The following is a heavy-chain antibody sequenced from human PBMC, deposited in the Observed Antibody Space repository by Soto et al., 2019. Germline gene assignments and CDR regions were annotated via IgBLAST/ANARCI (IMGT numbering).Heavy chain of an antibody. D-gene: IGHD6-13*01. CDR1: GFTFSSYG. J-gene: IGHJ4*02. V-gene: IGHV3-30*18. CDR3: AKGPTSSYSSSCFDY. CDR2: ISYDGSNK. Sequence: GGSLRLSCAASGFTFSSYGMHWVRQAPGKGLEWVAVISYDGSNKYYADSVKGRFTISRDNSKNTLYLQMNSLRAEDTAVYYCAKGPTSSYSSSCFDYCGQGTLLTVSS.